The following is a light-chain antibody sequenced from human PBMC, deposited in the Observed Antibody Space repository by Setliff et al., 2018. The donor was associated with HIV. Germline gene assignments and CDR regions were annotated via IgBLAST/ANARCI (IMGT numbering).Light chain of an antibody. CDR2: KDS. Sequence: SYELTQPPSVSVSPGQTARITCSGDALPKQYAYWYQQKPGQAPVVVIYKDSERPSGIPERFSGSNSGTTVTLTISGVQAEDEADYYCQSADRSGTYVFGTGTKVTVL. J-gene: IGLJ1*01. CDR1: ALPKQY. V-gene: IGLV3-25*03. CDR3: QSADRSGTYV.